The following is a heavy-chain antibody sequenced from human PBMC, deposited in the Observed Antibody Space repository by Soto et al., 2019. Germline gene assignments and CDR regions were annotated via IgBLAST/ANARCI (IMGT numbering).Heavy chain of an antibody. Sequence: SETLSLTCTVSGGSISSGGYYWSWIRQHPGKGLEWIGYIYYSGSTYYNPSLKSRVTISVDTSKNQFSLKLSSATAADTAVYYCARGLDFYGSGPKGNWYDPWGQGTLVTVSS. CDR2: IYYSGST. J-gene: IGHJ5*02. CDR3: ARGLDFYGSGPKGNWYDP. V-gene: IGHV4-31*03. CDR1: GGSISSGGYY. D-gene: IGHD3-10*01.